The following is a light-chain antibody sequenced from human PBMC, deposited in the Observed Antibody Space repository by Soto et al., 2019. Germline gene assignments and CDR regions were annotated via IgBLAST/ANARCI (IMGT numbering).Light chain of an antibody. Sequence: QSVLTQPPSVSGAPGQRVTISCTGSSSNIGAGYDVHWYQQLPGTAPKLLIYGSSNRPSGVPDRISGSKSGTSASLAITGLQAEDEADYYCQSYDSSLSGVVFGGGTKLTVL. V-gene: IGLV1-40*01. J-gene: IGLJ2*01. CDR2: GSS. CDR1: SSNIGAGYD. CDR3: QSYDSSLSGVV.